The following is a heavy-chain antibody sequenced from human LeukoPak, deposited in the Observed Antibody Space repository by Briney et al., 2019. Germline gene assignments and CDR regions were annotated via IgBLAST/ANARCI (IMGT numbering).Heavy chain of an antibody. V-gene: IGHV3-66*01. CDR1: GFTVSSSY. J-gene: IGHJ4*02. D-gene: IGHD3-10*01. CDR3: ARASGPFDY. CDR2: IYSGGDT. Sequence: GGSLRLSCAASGFTVSSSYMSWVRQAPGKGLESVSVIYSGGDTYYTDSVKGRFTISRDNSRNTLYLQMNSLRAEDTAVYSCARASGPFDYWGQGTLVTVSS.